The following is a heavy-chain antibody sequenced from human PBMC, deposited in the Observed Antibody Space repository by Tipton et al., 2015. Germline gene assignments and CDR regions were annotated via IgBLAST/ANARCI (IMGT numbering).Heavy chain of an antibody. Sequence: GSLRLSCAASGFNVNDVWMNRVRQGPGKGLEWIGIIKTKPEGGPTDYAAPVKGRFSISRDELKSTLFLQMNSLQTEDTGVYYCTTDDVHSGRGGVQHWGQGTLVTVSS. V-gene: IGHV3-15*01. D-gene: IGHD3-10*01. CDR3: TTDDVHSGRGGVQH. CDR2: IKTKPEGGPT. CDR1: GFNVNDVW. J-gene: IGHJ1*01.